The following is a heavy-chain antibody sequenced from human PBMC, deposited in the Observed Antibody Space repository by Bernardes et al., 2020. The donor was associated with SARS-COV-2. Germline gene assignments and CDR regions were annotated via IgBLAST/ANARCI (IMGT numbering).Heavy chain of an antibody. Sequence: RLSCAASGFTFSSYGMHWVRQAPGKGLEWVAVISYGGGTSYTAGSVKGRFTISRDNSKSTLYLQMNSLKVEDTAVYYCTKGRGSSGWTQSDFWGQGTLVTVSS. J-gene: IGHJ4*02. CDR2: ISYGGGTS. CDR1: GFTFSSYG. CDR3: TKGRGSSGWTQSDF. D-gene: IGHD6-19*01. V-gene: IGHV3-30*18.